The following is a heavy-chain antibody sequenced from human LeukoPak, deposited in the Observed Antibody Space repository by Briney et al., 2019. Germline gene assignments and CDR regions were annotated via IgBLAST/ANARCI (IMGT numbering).Heavy chain of an antibody. Sequence: GGSLRLSCAASGFIFSSINWVRQAPGKGLEWVTAISGDSRYIYYADSVRGRFTISRDNAENSLYLQMNSLRVEDTAVYYCAKDLGDGYNPEYFDYWGQGTLVTVPS. CDR2: ISGDSRYI. J-gene: IGHJ4*02. D-gene: IGHD5-24*01. V-gene: IGHV3-21*01. CDR3: AKDLGDGYNPEYFDY. CDR1: GFIFSS.